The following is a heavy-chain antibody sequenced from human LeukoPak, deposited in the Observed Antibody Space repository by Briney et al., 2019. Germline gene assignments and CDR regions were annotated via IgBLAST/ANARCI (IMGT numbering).Heavy chain of an antibody. J-gene: IGHJ6*03. CDR2: ISGSGSDT. CDR1: GFTFSHSA. V-gene: IGHV3-23*01. D-gene: IGHD6-13*01. CDR3: AREGTKYSSSSYYYMDV. Sequence: GGSLRLSCAASGFTFSHSAMSWVRQAPGKGLEWISTISGSGSDTNYADSVRGRLIISRDNSKNTLFLQMNSLRAEDTAVYYCAREGTKYSSSSYYYMDVWGKGTTVTVSS.